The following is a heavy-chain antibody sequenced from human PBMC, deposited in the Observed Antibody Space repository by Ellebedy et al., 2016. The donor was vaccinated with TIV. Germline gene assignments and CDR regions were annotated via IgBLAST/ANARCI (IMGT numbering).Heavy chain of an antibody. CDR3: ARDFDHGSGYFDY. Sequence: GESLKISCAASGLIVSDNYMNWIRQPPGKGLEWVSVLQRGGTAYYADSVKGRFTISRDDSKNTLYLQMDSLRAEDTAVYYCARDFDHGSGYFDYWGQGTLATVSS. D-gene: IGHD3-10*01. J-gene: IGHJ4*02. V-gene: IGHV3-53*01. CDR2: LQRGGTA. CDR1: GLIVSDNY.